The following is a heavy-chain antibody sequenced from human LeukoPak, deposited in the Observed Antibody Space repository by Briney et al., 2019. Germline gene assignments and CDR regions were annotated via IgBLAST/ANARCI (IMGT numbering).Heavy chain of an antibody. Sequence: PSEALCLTCAVYGGAFSGYYWSWIRQPPGKGLEWIGEINHSGSTNYNPSLKSRVTISVDTYKNQFSLKLNSVTAADTTVYYCARGTRYYYGSGSYSLSDWFDPWGQGTLVTVSS. D-gene: IGHD3-10*01. V-gene: IGHV4-34*01. CDR1: GGAFSGYY. CDR3: ARGTRYYYGSGSYSLSDWFDP. J-gene: IGHJ5*02. CDR2: INHSGST.